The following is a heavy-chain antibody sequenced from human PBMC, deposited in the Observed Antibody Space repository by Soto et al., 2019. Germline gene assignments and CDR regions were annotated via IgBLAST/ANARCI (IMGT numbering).Heavy chain of an antibody. Sequence: QVQLVQSGAEVKKPGSSVKVSCEASGGTFSGHAISWVRQAPGQGPEWMGGLIPLFGTTQHAQNFQDRLTITADKSRSSAYMELTSLRFVDTAIYYCARVPTWGYRFHSWGQGTLVTVS. V-gene: IGHV1-69*06. CDR3: ARVPTWGYRFHS. CDR2: LIPLFGTT. J-gene: IGHJ4*02. D-gene: IGHD5-12*01. CDR1: GGTFSGHA.